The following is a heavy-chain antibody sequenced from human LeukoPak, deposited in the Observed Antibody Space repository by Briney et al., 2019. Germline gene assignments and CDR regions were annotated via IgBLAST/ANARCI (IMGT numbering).Heavy chain of an antibody. J-gene: IGHJ4*02. Sequence: GGSLRLSCAASGFTFDDYAMHWVRLAPGKGLEWVSGISWNSGSIGYADSVKGRFTISRDNAKSSLYLQMNSLTTEDTALYYCAKDLTIAVAGSGNFDYWAREPWSPSPQ. CDR3: AKDLTIAVAGSGNFDY. CDR2: ISWNSGSI. CDR1: GFTFDDYA. D-gene: IGHD6-19*01. V-gene: IGHV3-9*01.